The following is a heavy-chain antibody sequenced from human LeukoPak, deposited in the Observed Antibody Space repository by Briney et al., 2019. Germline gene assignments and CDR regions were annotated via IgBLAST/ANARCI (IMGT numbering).Heavy chain of an antibody. CDR3: ARGRREYSYTRIAVAGGSSDY. CDR1: GDSVSSTSAA. D-gene: IGHD6-19*01. V-gene: IGHV6-1*01. J-gene: IGHJ4*02. CDR2: TYYRSKWYY. Sequence: SQTLSLTCAISGDSVSSTSAAWHWIRQSPSRGLEWLGRTYYRSKWYYDYAVSVRSRININPDTSKNQFSLQLSSVTPEDTAVYYCARGRREYSYTRIAVAGGSSDYWGQGTVVTVSS.